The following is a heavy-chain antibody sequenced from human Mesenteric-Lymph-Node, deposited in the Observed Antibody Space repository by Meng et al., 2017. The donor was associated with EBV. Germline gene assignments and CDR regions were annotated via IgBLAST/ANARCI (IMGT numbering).Heavy chain of an antibody. V-gene: IGHV1-18*01. CDR2: INAYNGDT. D-gene: IGHD2-21*01. CDR3: ARVEVGITSGDY. J-gene: IGHJ4*02. Sequence: QVQLVQSGTAVKQPGASVRVFRKASGYTFTNYGITWVRQAPGQGLEWMGWINAYNGDTNYAQTLQGRVTMTTDTSTSTAYMELRSLRSDDTAVYYCARVEVGITSGDYWGQGTLVTVS. CDR1: GYTFTNYG.